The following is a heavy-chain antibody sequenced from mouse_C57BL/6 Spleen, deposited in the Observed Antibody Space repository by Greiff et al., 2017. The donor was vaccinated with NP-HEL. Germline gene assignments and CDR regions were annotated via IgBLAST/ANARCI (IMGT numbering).Heavy chain of an antibody. Sequence: QVQLKESGAELVRPGASVTLSCKASGYTFTDYEMHWVKQTPVHGLEWIGAIDPETGGTAYNQKFKGKAILTADKSSSTAYMELRSLTSEDSAVYYCTRRAYYYGSSPLFAYWGQGTLVTVSA. J-gene: IGHJ3*01. CDR2: IDPETGGT. CDR3: TRRAYYYGSSPLFAY. D-gene: IGHD1-1*01. V-gene: IGHV1-15*01. CDR1: GYTFTDYE.